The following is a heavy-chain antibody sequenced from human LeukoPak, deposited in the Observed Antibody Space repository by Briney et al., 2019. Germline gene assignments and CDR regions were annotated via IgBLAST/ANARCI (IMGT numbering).Heavy chain of an antibody. J-gene: IGHJ5*02. D-gene: IGHD3-22*01. CDR1: GGSISSSSYY. V-gene: IGHV4-39*07. Sequence: SETLSLTCTVSGGSISSSSYYWGWIRQPPGKGLEWIGSIYYSGSTYYNPSLKSRVTISVDTSKNQFSLKLNSVTAADTAVYYCARIHYYDSSGFPWGQGTLVTVSS. CDR2: IYYSGST. CDR3: ARIHYYDSSGFP.